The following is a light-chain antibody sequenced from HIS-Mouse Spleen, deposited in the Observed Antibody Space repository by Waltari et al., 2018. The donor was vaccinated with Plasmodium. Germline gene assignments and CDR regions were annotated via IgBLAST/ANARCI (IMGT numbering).Light chain of an antibody. V-gene: IGLV2-23*01. J-gene: IGLJ1*01. Sequence: QSALTTPASVSGSPGQSIPISCTATSSAVGRYKLVSWYQQHTGKAPKLMIYDGSTQPSGVSNRFSGSKSGNTASLTISGLQAEDEADYYCCSYAGSSTYVFGTGTKVTVL. CDR3: CSYAGSSTYV. CDR1: SSAVGRYKL. CDR2: DGS.